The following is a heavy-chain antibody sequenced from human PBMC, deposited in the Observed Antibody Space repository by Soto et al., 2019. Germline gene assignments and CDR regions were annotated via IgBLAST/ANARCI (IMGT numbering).Heavy chain of an antibody. CDR1: GYTFTSYD. Sequence: ASVKVSCKASGYTFTSYDIYWVRQATGQGLGWMGWLNPNTGNSGYAQKFQGRITVTSDTSINTVHMELSSLRSEDTAVYYCARRAETNGWNGFGADKYYFDFWGQGTLVTVSS. CDR3: ARRAETNGWNGFGADKYYFDF. CDR2: LNPNTGNS. D-gene: IGHD1-1*01. V-gene: IGHV1-8*01. J-gene: IGHJ4*02.